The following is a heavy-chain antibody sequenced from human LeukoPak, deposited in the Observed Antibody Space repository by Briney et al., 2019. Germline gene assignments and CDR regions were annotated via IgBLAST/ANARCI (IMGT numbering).Heavy chain of an antibody. J-gene: IGHJ4*02. V-gene: IGHV3-30*18. D-gene: IGHD3-16*01. CDR2: ISHDGNNK. CDR1: GFTFTHYA. Sequence: PGGSLRLSCAASGFTFTHYAMHWVRQAPGKGLEWVALISHDGNNKYYADSVKGRFTTSRDDSKNTLYLQMNSLRAEDTAVYYCAKDQFSYTYDSDYWGQGTLVTVSS. CDR3: AKDQFSYTYDSDY.